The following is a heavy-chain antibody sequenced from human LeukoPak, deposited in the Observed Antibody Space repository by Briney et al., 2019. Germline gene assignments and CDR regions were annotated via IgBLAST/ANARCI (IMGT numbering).Heavy chain of an antibody. J-gene: IGHJ5*02. V-gene: IGHV7-4-1*02. CDR1: GYTFTSYA. CDR2: INTNTGNP. CDR3: ATGGDSSSSSWFDP. Sequence: ASVKVSCKASGYTFTSYAMNWVRQAPGQGLEWMGWINTNTGNPTYAQGFTGRFVFSLDTSVSTAYLQISSLKAEDTAVYYCATGGDSSSSSWFDPWGQGTLVTVSS. D-gene: IGHD6-6*01.